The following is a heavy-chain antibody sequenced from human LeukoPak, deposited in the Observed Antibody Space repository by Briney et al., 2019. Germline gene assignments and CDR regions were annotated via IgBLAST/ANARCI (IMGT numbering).Heavy chain of an antibody. D-gene: IGHD5-18*01. CDR2: IYYSGST. CDR3: ARRGYSYATAYFDY. CDR1: GGSISSGGYY. Sequence: PSETLSLTCTVSGGSISSGGYYWSWIRQHPGKGLEWIGSIYYSGSTYYNPSLKSRVTISVDTSKNQFSLKLSSVTAADTAVYYCARRGYSYATAYFDYWGQGTLVTVSS. J-gene: IGHJ4*02. V-gene: IGHV4-39*01.